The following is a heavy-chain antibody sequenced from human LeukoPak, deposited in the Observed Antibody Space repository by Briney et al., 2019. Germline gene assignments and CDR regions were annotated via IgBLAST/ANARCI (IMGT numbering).Heavy chain of an antibody. J-gene: IGHJ4*02. CDR2: ISYDGSNK. V-gene: IGHV3-30*18. CDR3: AKEYCSGGSCYEFDY. Sequence: QSGGSLRLSCAASGFTFSSYGMHWVRQAPGKGLEWVAVISYDGSNKYYADSVKGRFTISRDNSKNTLYLQMNGLRAEDTAVYYCAKEYCSGGSCYEFDYWGQGILVTVSS. CDR1: GFTFSSYG. D-gene: IGHD2-15*01.